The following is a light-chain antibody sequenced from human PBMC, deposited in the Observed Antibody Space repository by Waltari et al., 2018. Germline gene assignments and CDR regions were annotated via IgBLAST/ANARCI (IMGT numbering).Light chain of an antibody. Sequence: DIQMTQSPSTLSASVGARVTITCRDSQNINNWLAWYQQTPGRAPKLLIYEASSLESGVPSRFRGSGSGTLFTLTITSLQPDDVALYYCQQYKTFSRTFGQGTQVEIK. CDR1: QNINNW. CDR2: EAS. J-gene: IGKJ1*01. V-gene: IGKV1-5*01. CDR3: QQYKTFSRT.